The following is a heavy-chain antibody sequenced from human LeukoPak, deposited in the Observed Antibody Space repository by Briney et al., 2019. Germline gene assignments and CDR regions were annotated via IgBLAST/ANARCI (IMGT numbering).Heavy chain of an antibody. Sequence: EASVKVSCKASGYTFTGYYMHWVRQAPGQGLEWMGWIGVYTGDTKYAQRFQGRVSMTADTSTTTAYMELRNLTSDDTALYYCARVPDDYWGQGTLVTVSS. CDR2: IGVYTGDT. V-gene: IGHV1-18*04. CDR3: ARVPDDY. J-gene: IGHJ4*02. CDR1: GYTFTGYY.